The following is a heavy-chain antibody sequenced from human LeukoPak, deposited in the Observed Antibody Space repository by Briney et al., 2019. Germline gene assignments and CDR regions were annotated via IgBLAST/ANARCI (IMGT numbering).Heavy chain of an antibody. CDR3: ARGPRVAMVQYYYYSMDV. J-gene: IGHJ6*04. D-gene: IGHD5-18*01. CDR2: INHSGST. Sequence: SETLSLTCAVYGGSFSGYYWSWIRQPPGKGLEWIGEINHSGSTNYNPSLKSRVTISVDTSKNQFSLKLSSVTAADTAVYYCARGPRVAMVQYYYYSMDVWGKGTTVTVSS. CDR1: GGSFSGYY. V-gene: IGHV4-34*01.